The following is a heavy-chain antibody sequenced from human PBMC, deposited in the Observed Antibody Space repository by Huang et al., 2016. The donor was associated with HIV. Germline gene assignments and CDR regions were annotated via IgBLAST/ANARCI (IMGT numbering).Heavy chain of an antibody. V-gene: IGHV1-18*04. Sequence: QVQLVQSGGEVKKPGASVKVSCKASDYTFTSYGISWVRQEPGQGLEWMGWISTNNGDTNYAQKFQGRVTMTTDTSTSTAYMELRSLRSDDTAVYYCGGSSGYWSFDYWGQGTLVTVSS. CDR3: GGSSGYWSFDY. CDR2: ISTNNGDT. J-gene: IGHJ4*02. D-gene: IGHD3-22*01. CDR1: DYTFTSYG.